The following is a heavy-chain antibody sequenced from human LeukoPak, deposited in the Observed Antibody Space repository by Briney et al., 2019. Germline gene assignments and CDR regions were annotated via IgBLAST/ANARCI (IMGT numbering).Heavy chain of an antibody. J-gene: IGHJ1*01. CDR1: GFTFSSYA. V-gene: IGHV3-30-3*02. D-gene: IGHD2-2*01. CDR2: ISYDGSNK. CDR3: AKLFPNCSSTSCYFEYFQH. Sequence: PGGSLRLSCAASGFTFSSYAMHWVRQAPGKGLEWVAVISYDGSNKYYADSVKGRFTISRDNSKNTLYLQMNSLRAEDTAVYYCAKLFPNCSSTSCYFEYFQHWGQGTLVTVSS.